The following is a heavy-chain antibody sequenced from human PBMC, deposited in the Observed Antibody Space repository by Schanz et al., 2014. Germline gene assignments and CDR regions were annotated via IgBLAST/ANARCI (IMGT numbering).Heavy chain of an antibody. Sequence: QAQLVESGGGLVQPGGSLRLSCAASGFTVSKNYMTWIRQAPGKGLEWVSDISDSGDSTHYADSVKGRFTISRDNAKNTLYLQMNSLRADDTAVYYCARDLLVSHYDFWSGNDYWGQGTLVTVSS. V-gene: IGHV3-11*04. CDR1: GFTVSKNY. CDR2: ISDSGDST. CDR3: ARDLLVSHYDFWSGNDY. D-gene: IGHD3-3*01. J-gene: IGHJ4*02.